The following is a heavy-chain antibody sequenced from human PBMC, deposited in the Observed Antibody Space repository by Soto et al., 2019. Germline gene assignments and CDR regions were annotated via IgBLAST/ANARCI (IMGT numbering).Heavy chain of an antibody. D-gene: IGHD3-10*01. Sequence: VVSLRISCAASGFSFSSYGVHWVRQAPGKGLEWVAVISYDGKNTYYTDSAKVRFTISRDNSKNTVYLQMNSLRPEDTALYYCAKDPAVGYYGSGSYYNFGWFDAWGQGTLVTVSS. CDR2: ISYDGKNT. CDR3: AKDPAVGYYGSGSYYNFGWFDA. J-gene: IGHJ5*02. CDR1: GFSFSSYG. V-gene: IGHV3-30*18.